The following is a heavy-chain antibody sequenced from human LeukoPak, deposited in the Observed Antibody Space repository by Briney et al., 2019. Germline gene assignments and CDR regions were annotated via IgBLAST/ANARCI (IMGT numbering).Heavy chain of an antibody. J-gene: IGHJ5*02. CDR1: GGSISSGSYY. CDR3: ARARGSNPPYWFDP. D-gene: IGHD4-11*01. CDR2: IYTSGST. V-gene: IGHV4-61*02. Sequence: SETLSLTCTVSGGSISSGSYYWSWIRQPAGKGLEWIGRIYTSGSTNYNPSLKSRVTISVDTSKNQFSLKLSSVTAADTAVYYCARARGSNPPYWFDPWGQGTLVTVSS.